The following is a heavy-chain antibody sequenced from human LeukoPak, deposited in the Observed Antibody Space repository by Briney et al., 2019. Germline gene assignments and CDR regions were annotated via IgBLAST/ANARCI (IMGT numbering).Heavy chain of an antibody. D-gene: IGHD6-19*01. CDR1: GFTFSSYA. Sequence: PGGSLRLSCAASGFTFSSYAMHWVRQAPGKGLEWVANITQDGSEKNYVDSVKGRFTISRDNAKNSLYLQMNSLRAEDTAVYYCAREGSSGWYPYYYFGMDVWGQGTTVTVSS. J-gene: IGHJ6*02. V-gene: IGHV3-7*01. CDR3: AREGSSGWYPYYYFGMDV. CDR2: ITQDGSEK.